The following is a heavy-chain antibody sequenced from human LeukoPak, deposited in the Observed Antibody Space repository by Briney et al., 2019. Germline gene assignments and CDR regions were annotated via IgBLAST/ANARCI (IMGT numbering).Heavy chain of an antibody. J-gene: IGHJ3*02. D-gene: IGHD6-6*01. CDR1: DFTFTSYE. CDR2: ISSSGTTI. CDR3: ARGPSIAARYDAFDI. V-gene: IGHV3-48*03. Sequence: GPLRLSCAASDFTFTSYELNGVRQAPGKGQERVSYISSSGTTISYADSVKGRFTISRDNAKNSLYLQVISLRAEDAAVDYCARGPSIAARYDAFDIWGQGTMVTVSS.